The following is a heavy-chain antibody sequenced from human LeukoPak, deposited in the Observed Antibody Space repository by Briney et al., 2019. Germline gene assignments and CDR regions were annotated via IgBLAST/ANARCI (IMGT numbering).Heavy chain of an antibody. J-gene: IGHJ4*02. CDR3: ARDAGTFDWSGGYFDR. Sequence: GGALRLSCAASGFSFSSHWMSWVRQAPGKGLEWVANIKRDGSETYFVASVRGRFTISRDNAKNSLDLQMNSLRAEDTAVYYCARDAGTFDWSGGYFDRWGQGTLVTVSS. V-gene: IGHV3-7*01. D-gene: IGHD3-9*01. CDR2: IKRDGSET. CDR1: GFSFSSHW.